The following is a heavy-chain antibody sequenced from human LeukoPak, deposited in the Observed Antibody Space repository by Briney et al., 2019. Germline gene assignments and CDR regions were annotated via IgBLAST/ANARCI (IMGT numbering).Heavy chain of an antibody. Sequence: ASVKVSCKASGYTFTGYYMHWVRQAPGRGLEWMGWINPNSGGTNYAQKFQGRVTMTRDTSISTAYMELSRLRSDDTAVYYCARDYSSGWSHAFDIWGQGTMVTVSS. V-gene: IGHV1-2*02. CDR2: INPNSGGT. D-gene: IGHD6-19*01. CDR3: ARDYSSGWSHAFDI. J-gene: IGHJ3*02. CDR1: GYTFTGYY.